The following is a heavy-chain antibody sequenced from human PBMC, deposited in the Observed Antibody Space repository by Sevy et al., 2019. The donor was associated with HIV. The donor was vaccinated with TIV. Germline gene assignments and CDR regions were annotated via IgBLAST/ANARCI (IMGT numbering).Heavy chain of an antibody. J-gene: IGHJ5*02. V-gene: IGHV4-39*01. Sequence: SETLSLTCTVSGGSISSSSYYWGWIRQPPGQGLEWIGSIYYSGSTYYNPSLKSRVTISVDTSKNQFSLKLSSVTAADTAVYYCARHTHTTAAGTPSWFDPWGQGTLVTVSS. D-gene: IGHD6-13*01. CDR3: ARHTHTTAAGTPSWFDP. CDR2: IYYSGST. CDR1: GGSISSSSYY.